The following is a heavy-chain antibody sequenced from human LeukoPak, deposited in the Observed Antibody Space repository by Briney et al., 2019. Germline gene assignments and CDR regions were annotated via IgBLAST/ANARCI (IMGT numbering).Heavy chain of an antibody. V-gene: IGHV3-73*01. CDR3: TTYISGHY. CDR1: GFIFSGSD. D-gene: IGHD1-20*01. CDR2: IRTKLRNYAT. J-gene: IGHJ4*02. Sequence: PGGSLRLSCATSGFIFSGSDIHWVRQASGRRMEWVGRIRTKLRNYATAYAASVKGRFTISRDDSGDMAYLQMNSLKTEDTAVYYCTTYISGHYWGQGTLVTVSS.